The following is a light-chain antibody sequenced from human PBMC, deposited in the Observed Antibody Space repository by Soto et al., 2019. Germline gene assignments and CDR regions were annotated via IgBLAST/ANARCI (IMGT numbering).Light chain of an antibody. J-gene: IGKJ3*01. V-gene: IGKV1-27*01. CDR3: QKYNSAPFT. Sequence: DIQMTQSPSSLSSSVGDRVTITCRASQRITNSLAWYQQKPGKVPKLLIYAASILQSGVPSRFSCSGAATDFTLTISTLQPADGATEDYQKYNSAPFTLGPGTKVDIK. CDR1: QRITNS. CDR2: AAS.